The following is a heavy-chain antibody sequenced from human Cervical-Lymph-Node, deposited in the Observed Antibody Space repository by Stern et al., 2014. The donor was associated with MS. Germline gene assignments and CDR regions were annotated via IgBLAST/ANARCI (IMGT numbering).Heavy chain of an antibody. J-gene: IGHJ4*02. CDR2: IYWDDDK. Sequence: ESGPTLVKPTQTLTLTCTFSGFSLSTSGVGVGWIRQPPGKALEWLALIYWDDDKRYSPSLKSRLTITKDTSKNQXVLTMTNMDPVXTATYYCAHLNTAXXXDYWGQGTLVTVSS. V-gene: IGHV2-5*02. D-gene: IGHD5-18*01. CDR1: GFSLSTSGVG. CDR3: AHLNTAXXXDY.